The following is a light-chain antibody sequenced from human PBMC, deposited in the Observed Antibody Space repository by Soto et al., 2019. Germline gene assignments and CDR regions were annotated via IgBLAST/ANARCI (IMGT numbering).Light chain of an antibody. J-gene: IGKJ1*01. CDR2: KTS. Sequence: DIQMTQSPSTLSASVGDRVTITCRASQSIGSWLAWYQQKPGKAPKLLIYKTSILKNGVPPRFSGSGSGTEFTLSISSLQPDDFATYYCHQYNSYWTFGQGTKVDI. CDR1: QSIGSW. CDR3: HQYNSYWT. V-gene: IGKV1-5*03.